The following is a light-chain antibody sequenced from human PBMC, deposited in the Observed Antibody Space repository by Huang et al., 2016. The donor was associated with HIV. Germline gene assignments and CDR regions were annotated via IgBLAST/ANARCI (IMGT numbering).Light chain of an antibody. CDR3: QQYYRLPQT. CDR1: QSVLYSSNSKNY. CDR2: WAS. J-gene: IGKJ1*01. V-gene: IGKV4-1*01. Sequence: DIVMTQSPDSLTVSLGERATIKCRSSQSVLYSSNSKNYLAWFQQKPGRAPRLLIYWASARESGCPDRFSGSGSGTDFTLTIDRLEAEDAAIYYCQQYYRLPQTFGQGTRVEIK.